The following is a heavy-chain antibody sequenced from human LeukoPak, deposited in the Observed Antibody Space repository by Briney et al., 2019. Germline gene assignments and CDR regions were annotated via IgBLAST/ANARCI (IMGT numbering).Heavy chain of an antibody. D-gene: IGHD5-12*01. CDR2: VYYTGHT. J-gene: IGHJ6*02. V-gene: IGHV4-59*01. CDR3: AREVGSGYGYGMDV. Sequence: SETLSLTCTISGGSIGTYYWSWIRQPPGKGLEWIGWVYYTGHTRYNPSLKSRVTIWLETSKNQFSLSLTSVIAADTALYYCAREVGSGYGYGMDVWGQGNTVTASS. CDR1: GGSIGTYY.